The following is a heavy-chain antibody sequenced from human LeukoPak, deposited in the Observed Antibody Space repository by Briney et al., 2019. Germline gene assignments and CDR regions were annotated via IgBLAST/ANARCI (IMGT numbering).Heavy chain of an antibody. J-gene: IGHJ4*02. CDR3: ASPKYGDYFDY. CDR1: GASISGAVYY. D-gene: IGHD4-17*01. CDR2: IYYSGNT. V-gene: IGHV4-39*01. Sequence: SETLSLTCTVSGASISGAVYYWAWIRQAPGKGLEWIGSIYYSGNTYYNPSLKSRVTISSDTSRNQFSLRLISVSASDTAVYFCASPKYGDYFDYWGPGTVVAVSS.